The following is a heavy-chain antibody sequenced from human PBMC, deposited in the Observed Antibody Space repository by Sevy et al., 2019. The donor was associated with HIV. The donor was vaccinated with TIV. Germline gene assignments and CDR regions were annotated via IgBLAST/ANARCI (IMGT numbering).Heavy chain of an antibody. CDR1: GGSFGSSSYY. CDR3: AGRIAVAAFDY. V-gene: IGHV4-61*02. Sequence: TLSLTCTVSGGSFGSSSYYWNWIRQPAGKGLEWIGRIYTSGTTNYNPSLKSRVTMSVDTSKNQFSLKLSSVTAAGTAVYYCAGRIAVAAFDYWGQGNLVTVSS. D-gene: IGHD6-19*01. CDR2: IYTSGTT. J-gene: IGHJ4*02.